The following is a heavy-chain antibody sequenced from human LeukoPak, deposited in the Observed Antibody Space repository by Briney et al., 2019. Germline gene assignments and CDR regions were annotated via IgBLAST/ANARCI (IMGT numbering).Heavy chain of an antibody. CDR3: TTHTGTYYEIDY. CDR2: IRDKTEAEPT. CDR1: GITFSNAW. J-gene: IGHJ4*02. D-gene: IGHD1-26*01. Sequence: GGSLRLSCVASGITFSNAWMSWVRQVPGKGLEWVGRIRDKTEAEPTDYAAPVKGRFTISRDDTGTTLYLQMNSLKTEDTAVYCCTTHTGTYYEIDYWGQGTLVTVSS. V-gene: IGHV3-15*01.